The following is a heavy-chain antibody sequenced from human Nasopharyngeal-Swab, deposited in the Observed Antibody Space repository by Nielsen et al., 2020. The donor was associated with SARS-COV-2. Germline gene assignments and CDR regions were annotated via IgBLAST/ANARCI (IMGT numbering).Heavy chain of an antibody. D-gene: IGHD3-10*01. CDR2: IRYDGSNK. V-gene: IGHV3-30*02. CDR1: GFTFSSYG. Sequence: GGSLRLFCAASGFTFSSYGMHWVRQAPGKGLEWVAFIRYDGSNKYYADSVKGRFTISRDNSKNTLYLQMNSLRAEDTAVYYCAKDSGLLWFGISDYWGQGTLVTVSS. J-gene: IGHJ4*02. CDR3: AKDSGLLWFGISDY.